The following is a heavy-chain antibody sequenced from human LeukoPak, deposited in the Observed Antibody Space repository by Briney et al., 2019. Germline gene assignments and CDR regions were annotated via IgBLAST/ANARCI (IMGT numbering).Heavy chain of an antibody. CDR3: ARVGYCGGDCYRWANMGY. CDR2: ISSSSSYI. J-gene: IGHJ4*02. CDR1: GFTFSSYS. V-gene: IGHV3-21*01. Sequence: GGSLRLSCVGSGFTFSSYSMNWVRQAPGKGLEWVSSISSSSSYIYYADSVKGRFTISRDNAKNSLYLQMNSLRAEDTAVYYCARVGYCGGDCYRWANMGYWGQGTLVTVSS. D-gene: IGHD2-21*02.